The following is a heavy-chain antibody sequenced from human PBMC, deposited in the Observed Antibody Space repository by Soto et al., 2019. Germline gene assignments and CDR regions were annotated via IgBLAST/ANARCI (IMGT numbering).Heavy chain of an antibody. Sequence: QVQLVESGGGVVQPGRSLRLSCAASGFTFSSYGMHWVRQAPGKGLEWVAVIWYDGSNKYYADSVKGRFTISRDNSKNTLYLQMNSLRAEDTAVYYCARDPVWFGERDVAESWFDPWGQGTLVTVSS. CDR1: GFTFSSYG. V-gene: IGHV3-33*01. CDR3: ARDPVWFGERDVAESWFDP. CDR2: IWYDGSNK. J-gene: IGHJ5*02. D-gene: IGHD3-10*01.